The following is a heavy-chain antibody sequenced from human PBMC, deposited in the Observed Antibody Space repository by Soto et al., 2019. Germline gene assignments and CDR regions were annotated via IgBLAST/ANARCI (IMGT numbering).Heavy chain of an antibody. J-gene: IGHJ6*02. D-gene: IGHD3-16*02. CDR3: ARGLYYDYVWGSYRGYYYGMDV. Sequence: LSLTCAVYGGSFSGYYWSWIRQPPGKGLEWIGEINHSGSTNYNPSLKSRVTISVDTSKNQFSLKLSSVTAADTAVYYCARGLYYDYVWGSYRGYYYGMDVWGQGTTVTVSS. CDR2: INHSGST. V-gene: IGHV4-34*01. CDR1: GGSFSGYY.